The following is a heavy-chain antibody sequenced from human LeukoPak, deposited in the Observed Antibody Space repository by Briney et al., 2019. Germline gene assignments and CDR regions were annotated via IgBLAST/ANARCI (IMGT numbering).Heavy chain of an antibody. CDR2: ITDTGDAT. Sequence: GGSLRLSCAASGFTFKNFAMAWVRQAPGRRLEWVASITDTGDATGYPESVEGRFTISRDNSQGTVWLQMNSLRAEDTAIYYCAKSDCGSDGCKLYNYWAQGTQVTVSS. CDR1: GFTFKNFA. V-gene: IGHV3-23*01. D-gene: IGHD2-21*01. CDR3: AKSDCGSDGCKLYNY. J-gene: IGHJ4*02.